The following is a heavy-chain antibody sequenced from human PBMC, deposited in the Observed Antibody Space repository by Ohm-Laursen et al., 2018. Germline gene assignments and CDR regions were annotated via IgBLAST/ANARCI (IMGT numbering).Heavy chain of an antibody. J-gene: IGHJ4*02. Sequence: SLRLSCTASGFTFSDYYMSWIRQAPGKGLEWVTYISSSGGTIKYADSVKGRFTISRDNAKNSLYLQMNSLRAEDTAVYYCARAAGSYPYYFDYWGQGTLVTVSS. V-gene: IGHV3-11*04. D-gene: IGHD1-26*01. CDR1: GFTFSDYY. CDR3: ARAAGSYPYYFDY. CDR2: ISSSGGTI.